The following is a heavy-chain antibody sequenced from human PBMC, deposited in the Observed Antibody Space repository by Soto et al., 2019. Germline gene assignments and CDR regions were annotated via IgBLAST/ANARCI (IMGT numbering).Heavy chain of an antibody. Sequence: EVQLVESGGGLVQPGGSLRLSCAASGFTFSSYEMNWVRQAPGKGLEWVSYISSSGSTIYYADSVKGRFTISRDNAKNSLYLQMNSLRAEDTAVYYCAREGGYGWSIYYGMDVWGQGTTVTVSS. D-gene: IGHD5-18*01. V-gene: IGHV3-48*03. CDR2: ISSSGSTI. CDR1: GFTFSSYE. J-gene: IGHJ6*02. CDR3: AREGGYGWSIYYGMDV.